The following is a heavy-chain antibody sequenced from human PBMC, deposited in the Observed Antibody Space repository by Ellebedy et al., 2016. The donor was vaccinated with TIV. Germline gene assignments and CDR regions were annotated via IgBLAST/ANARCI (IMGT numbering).Heavy chain of an antibody. D-gene: IGHD3-22*01. CDR2: IYTSGST. J-gene: IGHJ3*02. CDR1: GGSISSYY. Sequence: MPSETLSLTCTVSGGSISSYYWSWIRQPAGKGLEWIGRIYTSGSTNYNPSLKSRVTMSVDTSKNQFSLKLSSVTAADTAVYYCARDHYYDSSGYQTPYDAFDIWGQGTMVTVSS. CDR3: ARDHYYDSSGYQTPYDAFDI. V-gene: IGHV4-4*07.